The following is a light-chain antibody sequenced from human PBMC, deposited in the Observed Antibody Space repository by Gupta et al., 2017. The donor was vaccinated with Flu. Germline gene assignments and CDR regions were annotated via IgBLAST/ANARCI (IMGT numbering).Light chain of an antibody. CDR2: AAS. Sequence: DIQMTQSPSSLSASVGDRVSISCRASQRISTHLNWYQHRPGEAPQLLIYAASQLQSGVPSRFSGSGSGTDFTLTITSLQPEDFAIYYCQHTFTLPPAFGQGTKVEI. J-gene: IGKJ1*01. CDR3: QHTFTLPPA. V-gene: IGKV1-39*01. CDR1: QRISTH.